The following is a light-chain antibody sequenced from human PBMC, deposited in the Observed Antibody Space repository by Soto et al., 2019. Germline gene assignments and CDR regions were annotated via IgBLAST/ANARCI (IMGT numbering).Light chain of an antibody. Sequence: QSALTQPASVSGSPGQSITISCTGTSSDVGSYNLVSWYQQHPGKAPKLMIYEGSKRPSGVSNRFSGPKSGNTASLTISGLQAEDEADYYCCSYAGSSTFYGFGTGTKVTVL. J-gene: IGLJ1*01. V-gene: IGLV2-23*01. CDR1: SSDVGSYNL. CDR3: CSYAGSSTFYG. CDR2: EGS.